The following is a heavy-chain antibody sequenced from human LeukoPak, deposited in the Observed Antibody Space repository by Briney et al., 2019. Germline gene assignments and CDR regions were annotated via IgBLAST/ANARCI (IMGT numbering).Heavy chain of an antibody. V-gene: IGHV4-31*03. J-gene: IGHJ4*02. CDR1: GGSITSGGYY. CDR3: ARGLEATIGYFDY. Sequence: SETLSLTCTVSGGSITSGGYYWSWIRQHPGKGLEWIGYIYYSGSTYYNPSLKSRVTISVDTSKNQFSLKLSSVTAADTAVYYCARGLEATIGYFDYWGQGTLVTVSS. CDR2: IYYSGST. D-gene: IGHD5-12*01.